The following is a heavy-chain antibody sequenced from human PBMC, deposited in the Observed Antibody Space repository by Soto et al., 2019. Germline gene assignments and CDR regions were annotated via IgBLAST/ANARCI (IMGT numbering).Heavy chain of an antibody. CDR3: TRHLASSYHHYYGMDV. CDR1: GGSIRTSSYY. Sequence: QLQLQESGPGLVKPAETLSLSCTGSGGSIRTSSYYWGWIRQPPGKGLEWLGSIDYTGTTQNNLALRSRVTISIDTSKNRFSLNLTSVSAADTAVYYCTRHLASSYHHYYGMDVWGQGATVTVSS. J-gene: IGHJ6*02. D-gene: IGHD3-10*01. CDR2: IDYTGTT. V-gene: IGHV4-39*01.